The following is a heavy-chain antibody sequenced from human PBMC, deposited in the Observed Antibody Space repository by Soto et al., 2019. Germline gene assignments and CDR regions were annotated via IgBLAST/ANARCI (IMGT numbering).Heavy chain of an antibody. CDR2: INPNSGGT. D-gene: IGHD6-6*01. CDR1: GYTLTELS. J-gene: IGHJ6*02. Sequence: SVKVSCKVSGYTLTELSMHWVRQAPGQGLEWMGWINPNSGGTNYAQKFQGRVTMTRDTSISTAYMELSRLRSDDTAVYYCARERAEYSSSSDGMDVWGQGTTVTVSS. CDR3: ARERAEYSSSSDGMDV. V-gene: IGHV1-2*02.